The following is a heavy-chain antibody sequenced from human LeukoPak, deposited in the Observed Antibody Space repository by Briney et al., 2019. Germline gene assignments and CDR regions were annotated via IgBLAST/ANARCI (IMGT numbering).Heavy chain of an antibody. J-gene: IGHJ4*02. D-gene: IGHD1-26*01. CDR2: ISAGNGNT. V-gene: IGHV1-3*01. CDR3: ARDSGSGSNDY. CDR1: GGSFNRYA. Sequence: EASVKVSCKASGGSFNRYAISWVRQAPGQGLEWMGWISAGNGNTKYSQNFQGRVTFISNTSATTAFMELSSLRSEDAAVYYCARDSGSGSNDYWGQGTLVTVSS.